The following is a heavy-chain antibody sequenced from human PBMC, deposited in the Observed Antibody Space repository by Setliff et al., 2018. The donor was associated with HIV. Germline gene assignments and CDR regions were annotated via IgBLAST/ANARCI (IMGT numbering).Heavy chain of an antibody. J-gene: IGHJ4*02. Sequence: LSLTCTVSGYSISSGYYWGWIRQPPGKGLEWIGSGGGAIFYADSVKGRFTISRDNANNSLYLQMNSLRAEDTAVYYCARGARGYSYGWGQGTLVTVSS. CDR2: IGSGGGAI. V-gene: IGHV3-11*04. CDR3: ARGARGYSYG. CDR1: GYSISSGYY. D-gene: IGHD5-18*01.